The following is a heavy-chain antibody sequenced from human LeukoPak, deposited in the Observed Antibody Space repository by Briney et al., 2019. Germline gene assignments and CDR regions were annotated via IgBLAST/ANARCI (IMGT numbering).Heavy chain of an antibody. CDR2: IYTGGST. D-gene: IGHD3-10*01. V-gene: IGHV3-53*01. Sequence: PGGSLRLSCAASGFTVSSHYMTWVRQAPGKGLDWVSVIYTGGSTYYADSVRGRFTISRDTSKNTLYLQMNRLRAEDTAVYYCARGIYGQYHFDFWGQGTLVTVSS. CDR1: GFTVSSHY. J-gene: IGHJ4*02. CDR3: ARGIYGQYHFDF.